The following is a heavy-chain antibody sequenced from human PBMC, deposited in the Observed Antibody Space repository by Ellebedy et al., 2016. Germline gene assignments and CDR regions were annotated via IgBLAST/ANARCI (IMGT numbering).Heavy chain of an antibody. D-gene: IGHD3-10*01. J-gene: IGHJ4*02. Sequence: ASVKVSCXASGYTFTGCYVHWVRQAPGQGLEWMGWINPNSGGTKYAQKFQGRVTMTRDTSISTAYMELSRLTSDDTAVYYCARAYGSGRAIWRVLYYFDYWGQGTLVTVSS. V-gene: IGHV1-2*02. CDR3: ARAYGSGRAIWRVLYYFDY. CDR1: GYTFTGCY. CDR2: INPNSGGT.